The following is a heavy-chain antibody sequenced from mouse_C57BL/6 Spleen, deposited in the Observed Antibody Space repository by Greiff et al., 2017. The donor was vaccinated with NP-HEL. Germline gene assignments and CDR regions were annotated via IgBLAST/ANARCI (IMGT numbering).Heavy chain of an antibody. CDR1: GYTFTSYW. Sequence: VQLQQPGAELVKPGASVKMSCKASGYTFTSYWITWVKQRPGQGLEWIGDIYPGSGSTNYNEKFKSKATLTVDTSSSTAYMQLSSLTSEDSAVYYCARCLSYGSSSDYFDYWGQGTTLTVSS. D-gene: IGHD1-1*01. CDR3: ARCLSYGSSSDYFDY. V-gene: IGHV1-55*01. J-gene: IGHJ2*01. CDR2: IYPGSGST.